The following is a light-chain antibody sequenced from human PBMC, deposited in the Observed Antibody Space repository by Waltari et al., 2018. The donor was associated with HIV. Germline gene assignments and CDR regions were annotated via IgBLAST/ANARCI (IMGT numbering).Light chain of an antibody. V-gene: IGLV1-51*02. Sequence: QSVLTQPPSVSAAPGQKVTISCSGSSSNIRNTYVSWYQQLPGTAPKLLVYENNKRPSGIPDRFSGFKSGTSATLGITGLQTGDEADYYCGTWDSSLSAGVFGGGTKLTVL. CDR3: GTWDSSLSAGV. CDR1: SSNIRNTY. CDR2: ENN. J-gene: IGLJ2*01.